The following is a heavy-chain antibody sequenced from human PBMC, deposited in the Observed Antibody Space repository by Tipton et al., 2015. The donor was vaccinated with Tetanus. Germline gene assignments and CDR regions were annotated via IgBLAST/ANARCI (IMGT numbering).Heavy chain of an antibody. J-gene: IGHJ4*02. Sequence: SLRLSCAASGFTVSNNYMYWVRRAPGKGLEWVSSIGVSSSPIYYADSVKGRFTISRDNAKNSLLLQMNSLRDEDTAVYYCARGLCTSSSCPKHYFDYWGQGTLVTVSS. CDR2: IGVSSSPI. CDR1: GFTVSNNY. V-gene: IGHV3-48*02. CDR3: ARGLCTSSSCPKHYFDY. D-gene: IGHD2-2*01.